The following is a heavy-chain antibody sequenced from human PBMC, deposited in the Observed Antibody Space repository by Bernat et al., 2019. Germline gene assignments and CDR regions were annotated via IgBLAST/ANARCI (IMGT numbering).Heavy chain of an antibody. V-gene: IGHV3-15*01. J-gene: IGHJ4*02. D-gene: IGHD4-17*01. CDR1: GFIFSNAW. CDR2: IKSKTDGGTT. CDR3: TTDRSRTVTYEDDY. Sequence: EVQLVESGGGLVKPGGSLRLSCAASGFIFSNAWMSWVRQAPGKGLEWVGRIKSKTDGGTTDYAAPVKGRFTISRDDSKNTLYLQMNSLKTEDTAVYYCTTDRSRTVTYEDDYWGQGTLVTVSS.